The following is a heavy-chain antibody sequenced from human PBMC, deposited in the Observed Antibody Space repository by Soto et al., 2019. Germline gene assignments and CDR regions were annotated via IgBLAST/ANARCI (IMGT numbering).Heavy chain of an antibody. CDR1: GGSFSGYD. V-gene: IGHV4-34*01. CDR3: ARFPGNYDSSGYYGLDY. CDR2: INHSGST. Sequence: SESLCLTCAVYGGSFSGYDWSWVRQAPGKGLEWIGEINHSGSTNYNPSLKRRVTISVDTSKNQFSLKLSSVTAADTAVYYCARFPGNYDSSGYYGLDYWGQGTLVTVS. D-gene: IGHD3-22*01. J-gene: IGHJ4*02.